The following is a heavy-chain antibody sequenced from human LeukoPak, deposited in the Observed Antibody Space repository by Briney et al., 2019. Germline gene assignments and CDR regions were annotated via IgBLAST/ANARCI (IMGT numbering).Heavy chain of an antibody. CDR2: ISFDGSNK. D-gene: IGHD3-16*01. J-gene: IGHJ5*02. CDR1: VFTFSSYT. Sequence: GGSLRLSCAASVFTFSSYTIHWVRQPPCKGLEWVAVISFDGSNKYYADSVKGRFTISRDNSKNTLYLQMNSLRAEDTAVYYCAREELGSSLGFDPWGQGTLVTVSS. CDR3: AREELGSSLGFDP. V-gene: IGHV3-30-3*01.